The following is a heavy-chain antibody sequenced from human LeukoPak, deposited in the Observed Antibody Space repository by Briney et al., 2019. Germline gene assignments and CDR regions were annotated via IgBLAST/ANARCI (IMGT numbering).Heavy chain of an antibody. CDR1: GFTFSSYG. V-gene: IGHV3-33*06. J-gene: IGHJ4*02. Sequence: PGGSLRLSCAASGFTFSSYGMHWVRQAPGKGLEWVAVIWYDGSNKYYADSVKGRFTISRDNSKNTLYLQMNSLRAEDTAVYYCAKDQGWYSYFDYWGQGTLVTVSS. CDR2: IWYDGSNK. CDR3: AKDQGWYSYFDY. D-gene: IGHD6-19*01.